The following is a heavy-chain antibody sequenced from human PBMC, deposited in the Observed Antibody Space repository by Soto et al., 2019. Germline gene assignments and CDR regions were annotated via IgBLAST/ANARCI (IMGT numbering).Heavy chain of an antibody. CDR3: AREVDTAIDSCYGMDV. CDR2: IIPIFGTA. CDR1: GGPFSSYA. J-gene: IGHJ6*02. V-gene: IGHV1-69*12. D-gene: IGHD5-18*01. Sequence: QVQLVQSGAEVKKPGSSVKVSCKASGGPFSSYASSWVRQAPGQGLEWMGGIIPIFGTANYAQKFQGRVTITADESTSTAYMELSSLRSEDTAVYYCAREVDTAIDSCYGMDVWGQGTTVTVSS.